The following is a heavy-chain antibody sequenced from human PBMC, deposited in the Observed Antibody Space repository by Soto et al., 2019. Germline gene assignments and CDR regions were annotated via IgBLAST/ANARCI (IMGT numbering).Heavy chain of an antibody. CDR1: GGSITSSSYY. J-gene: IGHJ6*02. Sequence: SETLSLTCTVSGGSITSSSYYWGWIRQPPGQGLEWIGSISYSGSTYYNPSLKSRVTISVDTSENQFSLKLSSVTAADTAVYYCHAKEQGQYYYYFYGMEVWGQGTTVTVSS. D-gene: IGHD2-8*01. CDR3: HAKEQGQYYYYFYGMEV. V-gene: IGHV4-39*01. CDR2: ISYSGST.